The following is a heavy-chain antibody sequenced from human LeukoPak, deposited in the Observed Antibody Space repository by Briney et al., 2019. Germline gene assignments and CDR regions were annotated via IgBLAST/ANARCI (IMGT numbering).Heavy chain of an antibody. D-gene: IGHD3-22*01. Sequence: GASVKVSCNVSGYTRTKLSMHWVRQAPGKGLEWMGGFDPEDGETIYAQELQGRVTMTKDTSTDTAYMELSSLRSEDTAVYYCATWYYYDSSDYYLADYWGQGTLVTVSS. CDR3: ATWYYYDSSDYYLADY. CDR2: FDPEDGET. J-gene: IGHJ4*02. V-gene: IGHV1-24*01. CDR1: GYTRTKLS.